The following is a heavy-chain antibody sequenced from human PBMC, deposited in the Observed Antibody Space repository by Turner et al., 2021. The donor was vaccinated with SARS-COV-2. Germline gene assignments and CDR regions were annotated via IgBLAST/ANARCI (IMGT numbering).Heavy chain of an antibody. Sequence: QLQLQESGPGLVQPSETLSLTCTVSGGSISSNGYYWGWFRQPPGKGLEWIGSIYYGGSTYFNPSFKSRATISADMPKNQFSLRLTSLTAADTAVYSCSRRGLAVAATWGQGTLVTVSS. CDR2: IYYGGST. J-gene: IGHJ5*02. D-gene: IGHD6-19*01. CDR1: GGSISSNGYY. CDR3: SRRGLAVAAT. V-gene: IGHV4-39*01.